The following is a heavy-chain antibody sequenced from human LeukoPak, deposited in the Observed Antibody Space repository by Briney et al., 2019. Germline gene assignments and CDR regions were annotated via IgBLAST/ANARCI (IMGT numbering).Heavy chain of an antibody. V-gene: IGHV3-21*01. CDR2: INSAGSTT. J-gene: IGHJ4*02. Sequence: GGSLRLSCAASGFTFSSYWMNWVRQASGKGLEWVASINSAGSTTHYADSVKGRLTISRDNARNSLYLQLNSLRGEDTAVYYCVRGDTRDYWGQGTLITVSS. CDR1: GFTFSSYW. CDR3: VRGDTRDY. D-gene: IGHD3-16*01.